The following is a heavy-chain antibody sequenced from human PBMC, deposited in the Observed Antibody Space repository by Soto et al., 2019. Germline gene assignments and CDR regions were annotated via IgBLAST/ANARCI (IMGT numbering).Heavy chain of an antibody. CDR1: GYTFTNHG. D-gene: IGHD3-16*01. V-gene: IGHV1-18*04. Sequence: ASVKVSCTPSGYTFTNHGINWVRQAPGQGLEWMGWINPYNANTNYAQKLQGRVTMTTDTSTTTAYMDLRSLTSDDTAVYYCARDRVAGIWGDAFDIWGQGTVVTVSS. J-gene: IGHJ3*02. CDR3: ARDRVAGIWGDAFDI. CDR2: INPYNANT.